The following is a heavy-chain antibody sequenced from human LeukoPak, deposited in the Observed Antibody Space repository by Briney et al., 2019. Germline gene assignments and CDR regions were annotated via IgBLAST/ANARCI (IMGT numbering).Heavy chain of an antibody. CDR1: GFTFDDYA. D-gene: IGHD6-13*01. CDR3: AKVLGRSHSSSHEDY. CDR2: ISGDGGST. J-gene: IGHJ4*02. V-gene: IGHV3-43*02. Sequence: GGSLRLSCAASGFTFDDYAMHWVRQAPGKGLEWVSLISGDGGSTYYADSVKGRFTISRDNSKNSLYLQMNSLRTEDTALYYCAKVLGRSHSSSHEDYWGQGTLVTVSS.